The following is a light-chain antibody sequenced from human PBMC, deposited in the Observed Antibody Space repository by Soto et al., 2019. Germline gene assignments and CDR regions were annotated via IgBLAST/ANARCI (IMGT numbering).Light chain of an antibody. CDR2: AAS. CDR3: QQKYSLTIT. Sequence: DIQMTQSPFSLSASVGDRVTITCLTSQTITTSLNWYRKKPGKDPDLLIYAASSLQSGIPSRFGGRGSGTDFNLTITGLQPEDFATYECQQKYSLTITFGQGTRLEIK. J-gene: IGKJ5*01. CDR1: QTITTS. V-gene: IGKV1-39*01.